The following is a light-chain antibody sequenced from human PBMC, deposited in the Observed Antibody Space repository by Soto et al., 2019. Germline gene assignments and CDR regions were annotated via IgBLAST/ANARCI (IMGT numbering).Light chain of an antibody. V-gene: IGLV1-40*01. CDR2: GNS. Sequence: QPVLTQPPSVSGAPGQRVTISCTGSSSNIGAGYDVHWYQQLLGTAPKLLIYGNSNRPSGVPDRFSGSKSGTSASLAITGLQAEDEADYYCQSYDSSLSGSVVFGGGTKLTVL. J-gene: IGLJ2*01. CDR1: SSNIGAGYD. CDR3: QSYDSSLSGSVV.